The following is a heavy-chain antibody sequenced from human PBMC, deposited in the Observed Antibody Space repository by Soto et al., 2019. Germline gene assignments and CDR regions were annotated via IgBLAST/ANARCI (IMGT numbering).Heavy chain of an antibody. Sequence: QITLKESGPTLVKPTQTLTLTCTFSGFSLSTSGVAVGWIRQPPVKALEWLALIYWDDDKRYNPSLKSRLTIPKDTSKNQVVLTMTNMDPVDTATYYCAHHIYDYIPPWGQGTPVTVSS. CDR2: IYWDDDK. V-gene: IGHV2-5*02. CDR1: GFSLSTSGVA. J-gene: IGHJ5*02. CDR3: AHHIYDYIPP. D-gene: IGHD3-16*01.